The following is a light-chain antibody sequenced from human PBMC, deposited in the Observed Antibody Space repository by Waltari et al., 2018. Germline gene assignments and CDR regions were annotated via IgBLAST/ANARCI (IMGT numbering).Light chain of an antibody. Sequence: EIVMTQSPATLSVSPGERATLSCRASQSVSSLLAWYQQKPGQSPRLLIYGASTRATGIPARFSGSGSGTEFTLTISSLQSEDFAVYYCQQYNDWPLTFGGGTKVEIK. J-gene: IGKJ4*01. CDR3: QQYNDWPLT. CDR1: QSVSSL. V-gene: IGKV3-15*01. CDR2: GAS.